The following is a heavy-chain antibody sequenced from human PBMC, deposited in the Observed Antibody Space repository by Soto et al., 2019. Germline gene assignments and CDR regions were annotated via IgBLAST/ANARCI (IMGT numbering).Heavy chain of an antibody. CDR1: GFTFSNAW. D-gene: IGHD4-17*01. CDR2: IKSKTDGGTT. V-gene: IGHV3-15*01. J-gene: IGHJ4*02. Sequence: EVQLVESGGGLVKPGGSLRLSCAASGFTFSNAWMSWVRQAPGKGLEWVGRIKSKTDGGTTDYAAPVKGRFTISRDDSKNTLYLQMTTLKTADTAVYYCTTGIYGDYVKDYWAQGTRVTVSS. CDR3: TTGIYGDYVKDY.